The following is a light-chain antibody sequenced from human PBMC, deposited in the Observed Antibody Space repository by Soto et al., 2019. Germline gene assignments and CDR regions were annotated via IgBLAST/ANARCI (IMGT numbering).Light chain of an antibody. V-gene: IGKV1-39*01. CDR2: SAA. Sequence: DIQMTQSPSTLSGSVGDRVTITCRASQTISSWLAWYQQKPGKAPKLLIDSAASLHGGVPSRFTFTTSGTSFTLTISSLQPEDFATYYCHQTYHTPPTFGQGTKVDIK. CDR3: HQTYHTPPT. J-gene: IGKJ1*01. CDR1: QTISSW.